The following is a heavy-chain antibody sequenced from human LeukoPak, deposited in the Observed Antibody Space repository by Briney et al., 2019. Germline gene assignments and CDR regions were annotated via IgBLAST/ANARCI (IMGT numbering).Heavy chain of an antibody. CDR3: AREDDYGDSINWFDP. Sequence: SETLSLTCSVSGDSISIISYYWGWIRQPPGKGLEWIGTVYYDGSTYYNPSLKSRVTISVDTSKNQFSLKLSSVTAADTAVYYCAREDDYGDSINWFDPWGQGTLVTVSS. V-gene: IGHV4-39*02. CDR1: GDSISIISYY. CDR2: VYYDGST. J-gene: IGHJ5*02. D-gene: IGHD4-17*01.